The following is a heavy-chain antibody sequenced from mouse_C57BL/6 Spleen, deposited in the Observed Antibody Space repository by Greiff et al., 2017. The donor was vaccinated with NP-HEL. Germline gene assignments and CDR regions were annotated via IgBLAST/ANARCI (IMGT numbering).Heavy chain of an antibody. V-gene: IGHV1-26*01. J-gene: IGHJ1*03. Sequence: EVQLQQSGPELVKPGASVKISCKASGYTFTDYYMNWVKQSHGMSLEWIGDINPNNGGTSYNQKFKGKATLTVDKSSSTAYMELRSLTSEDSAVYYCAGDYGSRRYFDVWGTGTTVTVSS. D-gene: IGHD1-1*01. CDR1: GYTFTDYY. CDR2: INPNNGGT. CDR3: AGDYGSRRYFDV.